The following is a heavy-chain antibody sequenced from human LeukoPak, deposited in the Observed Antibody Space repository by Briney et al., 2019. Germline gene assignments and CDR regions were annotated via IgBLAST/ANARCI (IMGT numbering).Heavy chain of an antibody. CDR1: GGSFSGYY. CDR3: ARGHLVFAY. Sequence: SETLSLTCAVYGGSFSGYYWSWIRQPPGKGLEWIGYVYYSGSTSYNPSLKSRVTISVDTSKNQFSLKVSSVTAADTALYYCARGHLVFAYWGQGTLVTVSS. D-gene: IGHD6-6*01. CDR2: VYYSGST. J-gene: IGHJ4*02. V-gene: IGHV4-59*01.